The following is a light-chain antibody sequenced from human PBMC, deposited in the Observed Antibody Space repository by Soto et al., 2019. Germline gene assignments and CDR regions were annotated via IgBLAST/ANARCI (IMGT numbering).Light chain of an antibody. J-gene: IGKJ3*01. V-gene: IGKV1-39*01. CDR2: ATS. Sequence: DIQMTQSPSSLSASVGDRVTIACRASQSIAGFLNWYQQKPGKAPDLLIYATSSLHSGVTTRFSGSGSGADFNLTISPLQPEDSATYFCQQTFNNPTFGPGT. CDR1: QSIAGF. CDR3: QQTFNNPT.